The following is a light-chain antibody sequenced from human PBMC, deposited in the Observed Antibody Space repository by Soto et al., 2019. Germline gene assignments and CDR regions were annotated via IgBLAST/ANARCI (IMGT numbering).Light chain of an antibody. J-gene: IGKJ4*01. V-gene: IGKV1-5*03. CDR2: KTS. CDR3: QQYNSNRLT. Sequence: DIQMTQSPSTLSASVGDRVTITCRASQSFSTWLAWYQQKPGKAPNLLIYKTSILESGVPSRFSGSGSGTEFTLTISSLQTDDFATYYCQQYNSNRLTFGGGTKVEIK. CDR1: QSFSTW.